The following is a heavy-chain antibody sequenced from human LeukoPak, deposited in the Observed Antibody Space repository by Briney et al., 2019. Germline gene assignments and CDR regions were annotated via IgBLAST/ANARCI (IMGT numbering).Heavy chain of an antibody. J-gene: IGHJ5*02. CDR1: GDSISSSNW. CDR3: ARSNWFDP. Sequence: SGTLSLTCAVSGDSISSSNWWCGVRPPPGKGLEWIGEIYHSGSTNYNPSLNSRVTISVDKSKNQFSLKLSSVTAADTAVYYCARSNWFDPWGQGTLVTVSS. CDR2: IYHSGST. V-gene: IGHV4-4*02.